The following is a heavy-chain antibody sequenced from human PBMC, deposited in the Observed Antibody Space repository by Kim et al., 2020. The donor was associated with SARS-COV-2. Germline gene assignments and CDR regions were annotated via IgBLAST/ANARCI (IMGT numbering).Heavy chain of an antibody. V-gene: IGHV3-23*01. CDR1: GFTFSSYA. J-gene: IGHJ1*01. Sequence: GGSLRLSCAASGFTFSSYAMSWVRQAPGKGLEWVSVISGSGGSTHYADSVKGRFTISRDNSKNTLYLQMNSLRAEDTAVFYCAKDWENYYDSSGKYFQHWGQGTLVTVSS. CDR2: ISGSGGST. D-gene: IGHD3-22*01. CDR3: AKDWENYYDSSGKYFQH.